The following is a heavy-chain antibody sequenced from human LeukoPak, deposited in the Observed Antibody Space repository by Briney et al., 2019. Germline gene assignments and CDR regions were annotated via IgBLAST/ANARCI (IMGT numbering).Heavy chain of an antibody. Sequence: PGGSLRLSCAASGFALSTNWMSWVRQALGKGLEWVAKIKPDGSETSYVDSVEGRFIISTDNAKNSLFLQMNSLSDEDTALSYCATFSSGFYPKATFDIWGRGTMVSVSS. CDR2: IKPDGSET. J-gene: IGHJ3*02. CDR1: GFALSTNW. V-gene: IGHV3-7*01. CDR3: ATFSSGFYPKATFDI. D-gene: IGHD3-22*01.